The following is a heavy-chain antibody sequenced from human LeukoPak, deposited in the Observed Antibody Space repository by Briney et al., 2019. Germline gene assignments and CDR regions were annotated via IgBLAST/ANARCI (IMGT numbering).Heavy chain of an antibody. J-gene: IGHJ4*02. D-gene: IGHD3-22*01. Sequence: GESLKISCKISGYILTRNWIGWVRQVPGKGLEWMCLAYPCDSGPKYSPSFQGQVTISADKSISTAYLQWSSLKASDTAMYYCATNTGDSSGYYIYWGQGTLVTVSS. CDR3: ATNTGDSSGYYIY. CDR1: GYILTRNW. V-gene: IGHV5-51*01. CDR2: AYPCDSGP.